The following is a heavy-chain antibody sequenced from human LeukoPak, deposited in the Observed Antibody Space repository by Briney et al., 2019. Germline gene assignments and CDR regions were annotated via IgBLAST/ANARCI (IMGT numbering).Heavy chain of an antibody. J-gene: IGHJ5*02. Sequence: SVKVSCKASGGTFSSYAISWVRQAPGHGLEGMGGIIPIFGTANYAQKCQGRVTITTDESTSTAYMELSSLRSEDTAVYYCARAGIAARHNWFDPWGQGTLVTVSS. CDR1: GGTFSSYA. CDR2: IIPIFGTA. D-gene: IGHD6-6*01. CDR3: ARAGIAARHNWFDP. V-gene: IGHV1-69*05.